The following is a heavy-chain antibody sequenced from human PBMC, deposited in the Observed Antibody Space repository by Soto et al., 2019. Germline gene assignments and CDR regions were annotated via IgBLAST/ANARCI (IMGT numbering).Heavy chain of an antibody. Sequence: SETLSLTCTVSGGYVNIGSFYWSWIRQPPGKGLEWIGHMYYTGSTNYNPSLKRRVTISSDKSKNQFSLKLSSVTAADTAVYYCAGAPVCCSSTSCYTCRWFDPWGQGTLVT. CDR3: AGAPVCCSSTSCYTCRWFDP. D-gene: IGHD2-2*02. CDR1: GGYVNIGSFY. CDR2: MYYTGST. J-gene: IGHJ5*02. V-gene: IGHV4-61*01.